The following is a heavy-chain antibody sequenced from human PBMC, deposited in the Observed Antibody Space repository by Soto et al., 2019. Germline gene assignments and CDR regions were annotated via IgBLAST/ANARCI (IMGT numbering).Heavy chain of an antibody. Sequence: PGGSLRLSCAASGFTFSRYGMHWVRQAPGKGLEWVAVMSYDGSNKWYADSVKGRFNVSRDNSKNTLYLQMNSLRAEDTAVYYCVKNSYYDILTGFDYFDYWGRGVPVTVSS. J-gene: IGHJ4*02. CDR3: VKNSYYDILTGFDYFDY. V-gene: IGHV3-30*18. CDR1: GFTFSRYG. D-gene: IGHD3-9*01. CDR2: MSYDGSNK.